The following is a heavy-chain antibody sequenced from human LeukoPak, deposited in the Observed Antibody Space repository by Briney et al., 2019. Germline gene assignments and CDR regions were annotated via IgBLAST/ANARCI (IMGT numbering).Heavy chain of an antibody. V-gene: IGHV4-31*03. Sequence: SQALSLTCTVSGGSISSGGYYWSWIRQHPGKGLEGIGYIYYSGSTYYNPSLKSRVTISVDTSKNQFSLKLSSVTAADTAVYYCARDAQQQLAIDYWGQGTLVTVSS. CDR3: ARDAQQQLAIDY. CDR1: GGSISSGGYY. D-gene: IGHD6-13*01. CDR2: IYYSGST. J-gene: IGHJ4*02.